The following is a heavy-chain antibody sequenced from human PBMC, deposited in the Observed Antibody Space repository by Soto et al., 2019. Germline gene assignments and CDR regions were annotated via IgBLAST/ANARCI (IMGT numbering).Heavy chain of an antibody. CDR2: VNPSLGRA. Sequence: ASVKVSCKTSGYPLNTNHLHWLRQAPGQGLEWMGIVNPSLGRANYAQKFRDRVAMTWDTSTRIFYMELNSLRSDDTAVYYCARAPYSTTSFFLDYWGQGTLVTSPQ. D-gene: IGHD2-8*01. V-gene: IGHV1-46*02. CDR3: ARAPYSTTSFFLDY. J-gene: IGHJ4*02. CDR1: GYPLNTNH.